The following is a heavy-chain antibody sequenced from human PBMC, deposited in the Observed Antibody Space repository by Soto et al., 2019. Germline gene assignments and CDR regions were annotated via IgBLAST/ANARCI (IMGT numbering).Heavy chain of an antibody. Sequence: PWGVLRLSFSASWFIVRSKYMGWVPQAPRKGLEWVSLIQSGGSTYYAGSVKGRFTISRDNSENTLFLQMNSLRVEDTAMYYCTRDDVYCSSGGCYGVPMDVWGKGTTVTVSS. CDR2: IQSGGST. CDR3: TRDDVYCSSGGCYGVPMDV. J-gene: IGHJ6*03. CDR1: WFIVRSKY. D-gene: IGHD2-15*01. V-gene: IGHV3-66*01.